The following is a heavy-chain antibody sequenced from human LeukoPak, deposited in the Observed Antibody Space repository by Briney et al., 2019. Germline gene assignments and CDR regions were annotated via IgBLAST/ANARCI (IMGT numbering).Heavy chain of an antibody. V-gene: IGHV4-61*01. Sequence: SETLSLTCTVSGGSVSDNNFFWNWIRQPPGKGLEWIGYIYNSGSTNYNPALDSRVTISVDTSNNQFSLKLSSVIAADTAVYYCAGLEAHRPLDYWGQGTLVIVSS. CDR3: AGLEAHRPLDY. CDR2: IYNSGST. CDR1: GGSVSDNNFF. J-gene: IGHJ4*02.